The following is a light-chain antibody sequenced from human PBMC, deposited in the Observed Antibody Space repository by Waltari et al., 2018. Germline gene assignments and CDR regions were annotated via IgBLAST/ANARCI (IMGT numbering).Light chain of an antibody. CDR3: QSYDGSLSGAV. CDR1: SSNIGAGYD. CDR2: HNN. J-gene: IGLJ7*01. Sequence: QSVLTQPPSLSGAPGQRVTISCPGSSSNIGAGYDVPWYQQLPGTAPKLLIYHNNNRPSGVPDRFSGSKSGTSASLAITGLQAEDEADYYCQSYDGSLSGAVFGGGTQLTVL. V-gene: IGLV1-40*01.